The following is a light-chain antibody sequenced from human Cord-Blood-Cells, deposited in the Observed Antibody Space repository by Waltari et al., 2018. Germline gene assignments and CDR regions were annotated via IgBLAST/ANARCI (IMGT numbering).Light chain of an antibody. J-gene: IGLJ2*01. CDR2: DVS. V-gene: IGLV2-14*01. CDR1: SSDVGGYNY. Sequence: QSALTQPASVSGSPGQLITISCTGTSSDVGGYNYVSWYQQHPGKAPKRMIYDVSNRPSGVSNLFSGSKSGNTASLTISGLQAEDEADYYCSSYTSSSTVVFGGGTKLTVL. CDR3: SSYTSSSTVV.